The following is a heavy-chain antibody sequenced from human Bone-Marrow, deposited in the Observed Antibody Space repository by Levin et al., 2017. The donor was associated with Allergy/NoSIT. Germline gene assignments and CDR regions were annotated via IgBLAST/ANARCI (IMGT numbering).Heavy chain of an antibody. Sequence: ASVKVSCKASGYTFINYYMHWVRQAPGQGPEWLGWMNPNSGGAKSAQMFQGRVTMTRDTSNTTAYMELSGLRSDDPAVYYCAGGETTLTPFDAWGPGTLVTVSS. CDR3: AGGETTLTPFDA. D-gene: IGHD4-17*01. V-gene: IGHV1-2*02. J-gene: IGHJ4*02. CDR2: MNPNSGGA. CDR1: GYTFINYY.